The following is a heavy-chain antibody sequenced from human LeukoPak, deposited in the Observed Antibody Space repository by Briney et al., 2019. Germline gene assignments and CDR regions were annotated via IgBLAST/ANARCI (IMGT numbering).Heavy chain of an antibody. CDR3: TKLRGWYGDGYFDY. CDR2: IYSGGTT. D-gene: IGHD6-19*01. V-gene: IGHV3-53*01. J-gene: IGHJ4*02. CDR1: GFSVSSKY. Sequence: GSLRLSCAASGFSVSSKYMSWVRQPAGKGLEWVSVIYSGGTTFYADSVKGRFTISRDNSKNTLYLQMNSLRPDDTAVYYCTKLRGWYGDGYFDYWGPGILVTVSS.